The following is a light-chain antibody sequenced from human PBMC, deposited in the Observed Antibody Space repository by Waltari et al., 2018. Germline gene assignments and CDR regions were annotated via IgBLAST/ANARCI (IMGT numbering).Light chain of an antibody. CDR3: SSYSRSAFL. CDR1: SSDVGSYNY. J-gene: IGLJ2*01. V-gene: IGLV2-14*03. Sequence: QSALTQPASVSGSPGQSITISCTGTSSDVGSYNYVSWYQQYPGRAPKLMIFDVSSRPSGFSNRFSGSKSGNTASLTISGLQPEDEATYYCSSYSRSAFLFGGGTKLTVL. CDR2: DVS.